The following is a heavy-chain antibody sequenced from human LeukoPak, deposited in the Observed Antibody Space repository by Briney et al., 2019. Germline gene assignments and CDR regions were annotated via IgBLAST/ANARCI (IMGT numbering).Heavy chain of an antibody. D-gene: IGHD2-8*01. CDR3: AGGMRHFDY. V-gene: IGHV3-33*01. CDR1: GFTFSSNG. CDR2: IWYDGSNK. J-gene: IGHJ4*02. Sequence: GGSLRLSCAASGFTFSSNGMHWVRQAPGKGLEWVALIWYDGSNKYYADSVKGRFTISRDNSKNTLFLQMNGLRAEDTAVYYCAGGMRHFDYWGQGTLVTVSS.